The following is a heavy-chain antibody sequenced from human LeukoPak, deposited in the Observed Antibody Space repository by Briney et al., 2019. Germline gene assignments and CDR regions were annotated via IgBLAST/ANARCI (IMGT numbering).Heavy chain of an antibody. V-gene: IGHV1-2*02. CDR2: INPNSGGT. J-gene: IGHJ4*02. CDR1: GYTFTGYY. D-gene: IGHD6-6*01. CDR3: ASNAYSSSEIDY. Sequence: GASVKVSCKASGYTFTGYYMHWVRQAPGQGLEWMGWINPNSGGTDYAQKVQGRVTMTRDTSISTAYMELSRLRSDDTAVYYCASNAYSSSEIDYWGQGTLVTVSS.